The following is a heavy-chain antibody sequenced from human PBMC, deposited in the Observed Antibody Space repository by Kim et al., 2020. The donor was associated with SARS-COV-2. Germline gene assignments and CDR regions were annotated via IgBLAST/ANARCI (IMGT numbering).Heavy chain of an antibody. D-gene: IGHD3-16*02. J-gene: IGHJ5*02. V-gene: IGHV1-69*13. CDR2: IIPIFGTA. CDR1: GGTFSSYA. Sequence: SVKVSCKASGGTFSSYAISWVRQAPGQGLEWMGGIIPIFGTANYAQKFQGRVTITADESTSTAYMELSSLRSEDTAVYYCAWGSYRFNWFDPWGQGTLVTVSS. CDR3: AWGSYRFNWFDP.